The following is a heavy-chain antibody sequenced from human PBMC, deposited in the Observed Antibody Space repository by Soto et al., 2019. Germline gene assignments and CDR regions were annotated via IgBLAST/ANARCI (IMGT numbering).Heavy chain of an antibody. Sequence: QITLKESGPTLVKPPQTLTLTCTFSGFSLNTYGVGVGWICQATGKVLEWLALIYCDDGNRHSPSLKRRLTITKDTSKNQVLLAKANRDPVDTATYHCAHRQEWNNAYNPPPFDYTGQGTLVTVSS. J-gene: IGHJ4*02. CDR2: IYCDDGN. CDR1: GFSLNTYGVG. CDR3: AHRQEWNNAYNPPPFDY. D-gene: IGHD1-20*01. V-gene: IGHV2-5*02.